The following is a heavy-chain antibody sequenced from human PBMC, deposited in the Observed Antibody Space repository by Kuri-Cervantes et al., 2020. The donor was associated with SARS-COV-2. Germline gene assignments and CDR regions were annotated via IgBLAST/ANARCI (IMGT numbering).Heavy chain of an antibody. Sequence: GGSLRLSCAASGFTFSSYGMHWVRQAPGKGLEWVSSISSSSSYIYYADSVKGRFTISRDNAKNSLYLQMNSLRAEDTAVYYCARDLKTSRETDYWGQGTLVTVSS. V-gene: IGHV3-21*01. CDR3: ARDLKTSRETDY. D-gene: IGHD3-10*01. CDR1: GFTFSSYG. J-gene: IGHJ4*02. CDR2: ISSSSSYI.